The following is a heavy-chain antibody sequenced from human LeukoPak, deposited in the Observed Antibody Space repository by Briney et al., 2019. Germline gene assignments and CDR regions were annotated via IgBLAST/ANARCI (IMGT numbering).Heavy chain of an antibody. CDR1: GFTFSSYI. CDR3: ARSLGLTMIVVVTPNDAFDI. CDR2: ISSSSSYI. V-gene: IGHV3-21*01. Sequence: GGSLRLSCAASGFTFSSYIMNWVRQAPGKGLEWVSSISSSSSYIYYADSVKGRFTISRDNAKNSLYLQMNSLRAEDTAVYYCARSLGLTMIVVVTPNDAFDIWGQGTMVTVSS. J-gene: IGHJ3*02. D-gene: IGHD3-22*01.